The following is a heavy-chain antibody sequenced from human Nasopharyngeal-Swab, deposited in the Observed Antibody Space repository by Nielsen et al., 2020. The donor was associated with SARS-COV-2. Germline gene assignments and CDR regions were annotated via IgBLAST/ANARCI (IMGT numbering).Heavy chain of an antibody. CDR3: AHRLVGATNNWFDP. Sequence: SGPTLVKPTQTLTLTGTFSGFSLSTSGVGVGWIRQPPGKALEWLALIYWDDDKRYSPSLKSRLTITKDTSKNQVVLTMTNMDPVDTATYYCAHRLVGATNNWFDPWGQGTLVTVSS. CDR1: GFSLSTSGVG. V-gene: IGHV2-5*02. D-gene: IGHD1-26*01. CDR2: IYWDDDK. J-gene: IGHJ5*02.